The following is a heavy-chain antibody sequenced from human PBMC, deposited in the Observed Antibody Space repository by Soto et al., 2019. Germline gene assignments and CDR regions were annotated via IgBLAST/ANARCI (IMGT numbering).Heavy chain of an antibody. CDR2: INARNVNT. Sequence: ASVKVSCKASGYTFTSSAFHWVRQAPGQRLEWMGWINARNVNTKYSQKFQGRGTITRDTSASTPYMELSSLRSEDTAVYYCARDKRHSGSFSHALDTWGQDTM. CDR1: GYTFTSSA. CDR3: ARDKRHSGSFSHALDT. J-gene: IGHJ3*02. V-gene: IGHV1-3*01. D-gene: IGHD1-26*01.